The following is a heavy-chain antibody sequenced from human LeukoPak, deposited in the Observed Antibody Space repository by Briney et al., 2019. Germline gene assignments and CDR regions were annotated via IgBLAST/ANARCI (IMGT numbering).Heavy chain of an antibody. CDR2: ISGSGDIT. J-gene: IGHJ4*02. CDR1: GFTFSSYA. Sequence: GGSLRLSCAASGFTFSSYAMSWVRQAPGKGLEWVSAISGSGDITYYADSVKGRFTISRDNSENTLYLQMNSLRGDDTAVYYCAKDLDGSGLYGGLDYWGQGILVTVSS. D-gene: IGHD6-19*01. CDR3: AKDLDGSGLYGGLDY. V-gene: IGHV3-23*01.